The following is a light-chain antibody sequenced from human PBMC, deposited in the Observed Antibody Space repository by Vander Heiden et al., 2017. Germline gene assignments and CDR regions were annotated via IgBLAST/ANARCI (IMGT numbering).Light chain of an antibody. J-gene: IGKJ4*01. Sequence: IRITQSPSSLSASTGDRVTITCRASQGISSYLAWYQQKPGKAPKLLIYAASTLQSGVPSRFSGSGSGTDFTLTISCLQSEDFATYYCQQYYSYPLTFGGGTKVEIK. V-gene: IGKV1-8*01. CDR3: QQYYSYPLT. CDR1: QGISSY. CDR2: AAS.